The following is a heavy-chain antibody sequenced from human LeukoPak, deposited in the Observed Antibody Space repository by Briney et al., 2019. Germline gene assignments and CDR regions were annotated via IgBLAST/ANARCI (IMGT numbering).Heavy chain of an antibody. CDR3: ARGGGMRSWYDFDY. J-gene: IGHJ4*02. V-gene: IGHV3-23*01. D-gene: IGHD6-13*01. Sequence: GGSLRLSCVVSGFTFSSYAMSWVRQAPGKGLEWVSGISADGGGTFYADSGKGRFTISRDNDKNLVHLQMNSLRAEDTAVYYCARGGGMRSWYDFDYWGQGTLVTVSS. CDR1: GFTFSSYA. CDR2: ISADGGGT.